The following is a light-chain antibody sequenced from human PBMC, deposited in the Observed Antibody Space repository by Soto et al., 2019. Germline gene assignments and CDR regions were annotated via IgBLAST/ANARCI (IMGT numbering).Light chain of an antibody. Sequence: EIVMTQSPASLSVSPGERATLSCRAIPRVSTSLAWYQQKPGQAPRLLIYGASTRATGIPATFSGSGSGTEFTRTISSLQSEDFALYYWQQYYRWPLTFGGGTKVEI. CDR1: PRVSTS. CDR3: QQYYRWPLT. CDR2: GAS. V-gene: IGKV3-15*01. J-gene: IGKJ4*01.